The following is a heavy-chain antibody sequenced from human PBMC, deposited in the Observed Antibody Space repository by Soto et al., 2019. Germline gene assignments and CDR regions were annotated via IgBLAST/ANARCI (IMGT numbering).Heavy chain of an antibody. CDR1: GGSISSYY. CDR3: ARDQGYCSSTSCYIRYYYGMDV. Sequence: SETLYLTCTVSGGSISSYYWSWIRQPPGKGLEWIGYIYYSGSTNYNPSLKSRVTISVDTSKDQFSLKLSSVTAADTAVYYCARDQGYCSSTSCYIRYYYGMDVWGQGTTVTVSS. CDR2: IYYSGST. V-gene: IGHV4-59*01. J-gene: IGHJ6*02. D-gene: IGHD2-2*02.